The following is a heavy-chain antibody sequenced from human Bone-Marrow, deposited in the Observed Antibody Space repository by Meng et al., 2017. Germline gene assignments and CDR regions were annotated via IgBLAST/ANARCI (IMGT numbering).Heavy chain of an antibody. CDR3: ARDERRSAGTSI. Sequence: ASVKVPCKASGYTFTGYYMHWVRQAPGQGLEWMGRINPNSGGTNYAQKFQGRVTMTRDTSISTAYMELSRLRSDDTAVYYCARDERRSAGTSIWGQGTLVTVSS. CDR2: INPNSGGT. CDR1: GYTFTGYY. J-gene: IGHJ4*02. V-gene: IGHV1-2*06. D-gene: IGHD1-1*01.